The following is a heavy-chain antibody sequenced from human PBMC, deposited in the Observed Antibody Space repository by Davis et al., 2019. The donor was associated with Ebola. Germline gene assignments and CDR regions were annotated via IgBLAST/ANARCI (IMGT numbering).Heavy chain of an antibody. CDR1: GGSISSYY. Sequence: MPGGSLRLSCTVSGGSISSYYWSWIRQPPGKGLEWIAYIYYSGSTNYNPSLKSRVTISVDTSKNQFSLKLSSVTAADTAVYYCARGRTFGVVVIALHFDYWGQGTLVTVSS. D-gene: IGHD2-21*01. V-gene: IGHV4-59*08. J-gene: IGHJ4*02. CDR3: ARGRTFGVVVIALHFDY. CDR2: IYYSGST.